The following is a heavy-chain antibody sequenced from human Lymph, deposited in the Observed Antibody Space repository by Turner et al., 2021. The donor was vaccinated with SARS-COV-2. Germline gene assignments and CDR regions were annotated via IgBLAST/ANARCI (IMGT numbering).Heavy chain of an antibody. CDR2: INPNSGGT. V-gene: IGHV1-2*02. Sequence: QMHMVQSGAEVKKPGASVKVSCKASGYTFTDYYMHWVRQAPGQGLEWMGWINPNSGGTNYAQKFQGRVTMTRDTSISTAYMDLRCLRSDDTAVYFCSRGESIAVAGTQYFDYWGQGTLVTVSS. CDR3: SRGESIAVAGTQYFDY. CDR1: GYTFTDYY. D-gene: IGHD6-19*01. J-gene: IGHJ4*02.